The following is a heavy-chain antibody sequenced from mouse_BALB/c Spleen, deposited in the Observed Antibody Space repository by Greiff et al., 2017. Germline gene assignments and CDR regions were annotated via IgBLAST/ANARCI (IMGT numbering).Heavy chain of an antibody. D-gene: IGHD1-1*01. Sequence: EVQRVESGGGLVKPGGSLKLSCAASGFTFSDYYMYWVRQTPEKRLEWVATISDGGSYTYYPDSVKGRFTISRDNAKNNLYLQMSSLKSEDTAMYYCARGSRSSYVPWFAYWGQGTLVTVSA. V-gene: IGHV5-4*02. CDR3: ARGSRSSYVPWFAY. J-gene: IGHJ3*01. CDR1: GFTFSDYY. CDR2: ISDGGSYT.